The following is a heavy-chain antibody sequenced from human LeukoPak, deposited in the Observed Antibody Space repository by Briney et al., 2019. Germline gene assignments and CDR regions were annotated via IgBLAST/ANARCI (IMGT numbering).Heavy chain of an antibody. CDR1: GYTFTGCY. J-gene: IGHJ4*02. CDR3: ARDRLDELLWFGELDY. CDR2: INPNSGGT. V-gene: IGHV1-2*02. D-gene: IGHD3-10*01. Sequence: ASVKVSCKASGYTFTGCYMHWVRQAPGQGLEWMGWINPNSGGTNYAQKFQGRVTMTRDTSISTAYMELSRLRSDDTAVYYCARDRLDELLWFGELDYWGQGTLVTVSS.